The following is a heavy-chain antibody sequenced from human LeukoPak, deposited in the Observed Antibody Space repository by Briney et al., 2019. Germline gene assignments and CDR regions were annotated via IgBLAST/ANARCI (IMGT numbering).Heavy chain of an antibody. CDR1: GYTLTELS. CDR2: FDPEDGET. D-gene: IGHD3-10*01. Sequence: GASVKVSCKVSGYTLTELSMHWVRQAPGKGLEWMGGFDPEDGETIYAQKFQGRVTMTEDTSTDTAYMELSSLRSEDTAVYYCAADRKEGRSGSYSYYYYGMDVWGQGTTVTVSS. V-gene: IGHV1-24*01. CDR3: AADRKEGRSGSYSYYYYGMDV. J-gene: IGHJ6*02.